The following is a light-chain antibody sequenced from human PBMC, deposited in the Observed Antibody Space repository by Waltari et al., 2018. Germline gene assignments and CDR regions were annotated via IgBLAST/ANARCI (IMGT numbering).Light chain of an antibody. Sequence: VSGSPGQSITISCTGTSSDVGGYNYVSWYQQHPGKAPKLMIYEVSNRPSGVSNRFSGSKSDNTASLTISGLQAEDEADYYCSSYTSSSTLLFGGGTKLTVL. CDR1: SSDVGGYNY. J-gene: IGLJ2*01. CDR2: EVS. CDR3: SSYTSSSTLL. V-gene: IGLV2-14*01.